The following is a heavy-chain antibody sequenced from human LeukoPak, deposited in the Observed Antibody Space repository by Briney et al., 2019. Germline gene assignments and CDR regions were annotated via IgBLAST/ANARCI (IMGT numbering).Heavy chain of an antibody. J-gene: IGHJ6*03. V-gene: IGHV3-30*02. CDR1: GFTFSSYG. CDR2: IRYDGSIK. D-gene: IGHD6-6*01. Sequence: PGGSLRLSCAASGFTFSSYGMHWVRQAPGKGLEWVAFIRYDGSIKSYADFVKGRFTVSRDNSKNTLYLHMNSLRAEDTAVYYCTHSSSSFWGEASYYYYYMDAWGKGTTVSVSS. CDR3: THSSSSFWGEASYYYYYMDA.